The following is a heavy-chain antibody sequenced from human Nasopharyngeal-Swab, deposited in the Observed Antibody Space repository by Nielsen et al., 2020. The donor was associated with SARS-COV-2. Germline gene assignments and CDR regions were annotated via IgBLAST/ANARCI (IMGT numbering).Heavy chain of an antibody. Sequence: GESLTISCAASGFTFSSYWMHWVRQAPGKGLVWVSRINSDGSSTSYADSVKGRFTISRDNAKNTLYLQMNSLRAEDTAVYYCARYFPRTLDFWHHLSVSHLLYYYGMDVWGQGTTVTVSS. J-gene: IGHJ6*02. CDR2: INSDGSST. D-gene: IGHD3-3*01. CDR1: GFTFSSYW. CDR3: ARYFPRTLDFWHHLSVSHLLYYYGMDV. V-gene: IGHV3-74*01.